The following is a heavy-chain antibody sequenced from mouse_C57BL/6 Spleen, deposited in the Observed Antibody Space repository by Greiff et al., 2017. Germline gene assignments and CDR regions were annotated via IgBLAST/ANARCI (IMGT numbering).Heavy chain of an antibody. CDR3: ARSSYYYGSYYFDY. CDR2: INPSTGGT. Sequence: VQLQQSGPELVKPGASVKISCKASGYSFTGYYMNWVKQSPEKSLEWIGEINPSTGGTTYNQKFKAKATLTVDKSSSTAYMQLKSLTSEDSAVYYCARSSYYYGSYYFDYWGQGTTLPVSS. J-gene: IGHJ2*01. D-gene: IGHD1-1*01. CDR1: GYSFTGYY. V-gene: IGHV1-42*01.